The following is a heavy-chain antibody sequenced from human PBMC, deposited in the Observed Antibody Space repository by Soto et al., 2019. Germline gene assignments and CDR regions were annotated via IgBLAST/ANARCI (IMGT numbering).Heavy chain of an antibody. D-gene: IGHD3-10*01. CDR1: GGSLRSYY. CDR3: ARDYYGSGSPPLGY. Sequence: ETLSLTCVVSGGSLRSYYWSWIRQPPGKGLEWIGYIYYSGSTNYNPSLKSRVTISVDTSKNQFSLKLSSVTAADTAVYYCARDYYGSGSPPLGYWGQGTLVTVSS. CDR2: IYYSGST. J-gene: IGHJ4*02. V-gene: IGHV4-59*01.